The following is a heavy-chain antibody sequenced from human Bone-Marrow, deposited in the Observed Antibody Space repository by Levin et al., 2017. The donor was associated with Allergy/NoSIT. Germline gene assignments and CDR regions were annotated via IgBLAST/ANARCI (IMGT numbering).Heavy chain of an antibody. D-gene: IGHD4-17*01. CDR1: GFTFSTY. CDR2: ISYDARDK. Sequence: SGESLKISCAASGFTFSTYMHWVRQAPGEGLEWVAAISYDARDKYYLDSVRGRFSLSRDNSKNTVFLQLNRLRPEDTAVYYCAKDLGGDYFYPYAFDVWGQGTMVTVSS. V-gene: IGHV3-30*18. CDR3: AKDLGGDYFYPYAFDV. J-gene: IGHJ3*01.